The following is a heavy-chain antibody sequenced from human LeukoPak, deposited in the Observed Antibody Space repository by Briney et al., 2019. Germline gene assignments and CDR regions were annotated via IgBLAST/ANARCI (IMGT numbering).Heavy chain of an antibody. CDR1: GFTFNDYY. V-gene: IGHV3-11*01. J-gene: IGHJ5*02. CDR2: INIGGTNT. CDR3: ATDGAGFDG. Sequence: GGSLRLSCAASGFTFNDYYMSWIRQAPGKGLEWLSYINIGGTNTHYPYSVKGPFTISSDNAKTSLYLEINNLRSEYSVVYYCATDGAGFDGWGQGGLVTVSS.